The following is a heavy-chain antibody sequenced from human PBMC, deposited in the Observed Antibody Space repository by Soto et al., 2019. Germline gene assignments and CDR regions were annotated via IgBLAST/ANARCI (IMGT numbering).Heavy chain of an antibody. V-gene: IGHV4-61*01. Sequence: SETLSLTCTVSGGSVSSGSYYWSWIRQPPGKGLEWIGYIYYSGSTNYNPSLKSRVTISVDTSKNQFSLKVGSVTAADTAVYYCARDSGIVVEPADMRYYYYGMDVWGQGTMVTVSS. CDR3: ARDSGIVVEPADMRYYYYGMDV. D-gene: IGHD2-2*01. CDR1: GGSVSSGSYY. CDR2: IYYSGST. J-gene: IGHJ6*02.